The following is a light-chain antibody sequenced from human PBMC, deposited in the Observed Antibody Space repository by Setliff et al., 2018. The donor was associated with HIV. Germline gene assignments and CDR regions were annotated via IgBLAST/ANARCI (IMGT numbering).Light chain of an antibody. CDR1: NIGSKS. CDR2: YDS. CDR3: QVWDSSSDQEV. J-gene: IGLJ1*01. V-gene: IGLV3-21*04. Sequence: SYELTQPPSVSVAPGKTARITCGGNNIGSKSVHWYQQKPGQAPVLVIYYDSDRPSGIPERFSGSNSGNTATLTISRVEAGDEADYYCQVWDSSSDQEVFGNGTKGTVL.